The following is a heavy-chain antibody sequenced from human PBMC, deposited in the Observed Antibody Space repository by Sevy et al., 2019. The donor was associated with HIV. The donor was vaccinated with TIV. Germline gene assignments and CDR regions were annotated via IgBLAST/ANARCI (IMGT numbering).Heavy chain of an antibody. V-gene: IGHV3-30*04. CDR2: ISYEGSNE. CDR3: ARDWGTPPTAILYYFDF. D-gene: IGHD3-16*01. Sequence: GGSLRLSCAASTFTVGQYAMHWVRQAPGKGLQWVAGISYEGSNEYYTDSVKGRFTISRDNSNNTLNLEMNNLRVEDTALYYCARDWGTPPTAILYYFDFWGQGIPVTVSS. CDR1: TFTVGQYA. J-gene: IGHJ4*02.